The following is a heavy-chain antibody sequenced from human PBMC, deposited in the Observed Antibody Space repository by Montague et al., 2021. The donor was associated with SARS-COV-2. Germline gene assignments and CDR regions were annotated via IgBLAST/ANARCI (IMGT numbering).Heavy chain of an antibody. D-gene: IGHD3-16*01. V-gene: IGHV3-23*01. CDR1: GFTFSTYA. CDR3: AKDGQGEPHHIYSFDY. Sequence: SLRLSCAASGFTFSTYAMSWVRQAPGKGLEWVSGISGSADGTYYADSVKGRFTISRDDSKNTVYLQMNGLRAEDTAEYFCAKDGQGEPHHIYSFDYWGQGALVTVSS. J-gene: IGHJ4*02. CDR2: ISGSADGT.